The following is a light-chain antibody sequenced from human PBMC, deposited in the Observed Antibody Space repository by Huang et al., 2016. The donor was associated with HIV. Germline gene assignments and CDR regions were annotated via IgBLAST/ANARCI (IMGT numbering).Light chain of an antibody. V-gene: IGKV1-39*01. J-gene: IGKJ4*01. CDR2: AAS. Sequence: DIQMTQSPSSLSASVGDRVSITCRTSQSISIYLNCYQHQPGKAPRLLIYAASTLQSGVPSRFSGSGSGTHFTLTISSLQREDFAIYYCQQSYNIPLTFGGGTKVDI. CDR3: QQSYNIPLT. CDR1: QSISIY.